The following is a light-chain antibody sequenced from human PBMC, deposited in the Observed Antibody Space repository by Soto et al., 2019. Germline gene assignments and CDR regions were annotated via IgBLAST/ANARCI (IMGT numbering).Light chain of an antibody. J-gene: IGKJ4*01. Sequence: DIQMTQSPSTLSASVLYIVTITFRASQSISSWLAWYQQKPGKAPKLLIYAASSLQSGVPSRFSGSGSGTDFTLTISSLQPEDFATYYCQKANSFPLNFGGGTKVDIK. CDR1: QSISSW. V-gene: IGKV1-12*01. CDR2: AAS. CDR3: QKANSFPLN.